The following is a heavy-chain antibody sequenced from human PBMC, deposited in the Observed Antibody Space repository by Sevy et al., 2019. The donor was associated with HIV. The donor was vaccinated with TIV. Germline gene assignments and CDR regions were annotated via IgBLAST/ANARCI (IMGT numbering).Heavy chain of an antibody. V-gene: IGHV3-48*02. D-gene: IGHD6-19*01. CDR1: GFTFSSYS. CDR3: ARDQSSAVANHYDAFDI. CDR2: ISSSSSTI. Sequence: GGSLRLSCAASGFTFSSYSMNWVRQAPGKGLEWVSYISSSSSTIYYADSVKGRFTISRDNAKNSLYLQMNSLRDEDTAVYCCARDQSSAVANHYDAFDIWGQGTMVTVSS. J-gene: IGHJ3*02.